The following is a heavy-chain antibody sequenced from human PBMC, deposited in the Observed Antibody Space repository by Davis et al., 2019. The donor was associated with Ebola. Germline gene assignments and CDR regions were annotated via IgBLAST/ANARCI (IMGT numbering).Heavy chain of an antibody. Sequence: PSETLSLTCAVFGGSLSGYYWSWIRQPPGKGLEWIGEINHSGSTNYSPTLKSRITISVDTSKNQFSLNLSSVTAADTAVYYCSTQGRFFDWPSKNGMDVWGQGTTVTVSS. J-gene: IGHJ6*02. CDR3: STQGRFFDWPSKNGMDV. D-gene: IGHD3-9*01. V-gene: IGHV4-34*01. CDR2: INHSGST. CDR1: GGSLSGYY.